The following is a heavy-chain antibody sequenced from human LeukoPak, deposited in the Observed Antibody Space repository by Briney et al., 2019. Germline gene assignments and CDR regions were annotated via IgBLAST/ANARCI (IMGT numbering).Heavy chain of an antibody. V-gene: IGHV4-30-2*01. CDR2: IYHSGST. Sequence: PSQTLSLTCAVFGGSISSGGYSWSWIRQPPGKGLEWIGYIYHSGSTYYNPSLKSRVTISVDRSKNQFSLKLCSVTAADTAVYYCARTSIAARRAIAFDIWGQGTMVTVSS. D-gene: IGHD6-6*01. J-gene: IGHJ3*02. CDR1: GGSISSGGYS. CDR3: ARTSIAARRAIAFDI.